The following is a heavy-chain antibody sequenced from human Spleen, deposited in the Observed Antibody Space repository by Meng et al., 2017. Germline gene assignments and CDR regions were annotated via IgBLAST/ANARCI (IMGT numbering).Heavy chain of an antibody. J-gene: IGHJ5*02. CDR3: TRAPLPAGRGLKNWFEP. CDR1: GGSFSGYY. V-gene: IGHV4-34*01. CDR2: ISHTGTT. Sequence: QVQLQQWGAGLLKPSETLSLTCAVYGGSFSGYYWSRTRQPPGKGLEWIGEISHTGTTNYTPSLKSRVSISVDTSKNQFSLQLTSVTAADTAMYYCTRAPLPAGRGLKNWFEPWGQGTLVTVSS. D-gene: IGHD2-2*01.